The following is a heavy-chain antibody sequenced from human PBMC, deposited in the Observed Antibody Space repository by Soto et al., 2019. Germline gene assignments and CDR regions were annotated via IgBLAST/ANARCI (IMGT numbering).Heavy chain of an antibody. CDR1: GGSVTNSSYY. V-gene: IGHV4-39*07. Sequence: ASETLSLTCTVSGGSVTNSSYYWGWIRQSPGKGLEWIGSVYYRGRSYSKSSVKSRVTISVDTSKNQFSLNLTSVTAADPAIYYCARARSDSAGSSLGRRMDVWGQGTTVTVSS. J-gene: IGHJ6*02. CDR2: VYYRGRS. CDR3: ARARSDSAGSSLGRRMDV. D-gene: IGHD3-10*01.